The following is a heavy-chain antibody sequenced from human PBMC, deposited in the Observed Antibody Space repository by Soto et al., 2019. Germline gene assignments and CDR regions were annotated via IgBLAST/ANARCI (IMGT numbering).Heavy chain of an antibody. V-gene: IGHV3-30-3*01. CDR3: ARDLQVYYYDSSGYYDYFDY. CDR1: GFTFSSYA. J-gene: IGHJ4*02. D-gene: IGHD3-22*01. CDR2: ISYDGSNK. Sequence: QPGGSLRLCCAASGFTFSSYAMHWVRQAPGKGLEWVAVISYDGSNKYYADSVKGRFTISRDNSKNTLYLQMNSLRAEDTAVYYCARDLQVYYYDSSGYYDYFDYWGQGTLVTVS.